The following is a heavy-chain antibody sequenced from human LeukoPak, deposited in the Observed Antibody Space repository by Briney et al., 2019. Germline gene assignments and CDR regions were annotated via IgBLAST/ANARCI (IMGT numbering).Heavy chain of an antibody. CDR3: AEDSWFGAA. V-gene: IGHV3-23*01. Sequence: GGSLRLSCVASEFIFSNYAMTWVRQAPGKGLEWVSAISGSGDTTFYADSVKGRFTISRDNAKNTLYLQMNSLRDDDMGVYYCAEDSWFGAAWGQGTQVTVSS. CDR2: ISGSGDTT. D-gene: IGHD3-10*01. J-gene: IGHJ4*02. CDR1: EFIFSNYA.